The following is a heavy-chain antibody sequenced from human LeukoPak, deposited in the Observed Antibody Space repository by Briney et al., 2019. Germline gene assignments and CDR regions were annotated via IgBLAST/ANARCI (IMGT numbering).Heavy chain of an antibody. V-gene: IGHV3-48*04. Sequence: GGSLRLSCAASGFTFSTQSMNWVRQAPGKGLEWISYINSSGIVIYYADSVKGRFTISRDNAKNSLYLQMNRLRAEDTAGYYCARDRGTSDYYGSGSYFLDYWGQGTLVTVSS. CDR3: ARDRGTSDYYGSGSYFLDY. CDR2: INSSGIVI. CDR1: GFTFSTQS. D-gene: IGHD3-10*01. J-gene: IGHJ4*02.